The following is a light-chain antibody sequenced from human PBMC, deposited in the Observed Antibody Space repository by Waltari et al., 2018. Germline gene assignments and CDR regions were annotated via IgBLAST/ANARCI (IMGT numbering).Light chain of an antibody. V-gene: IGKV1-12*01. CDR1: QDISRW. CDR3: QQAHSFPLT. CDR2: AAS. J-gene: IGKJ4*01. Sequence: DIQVTQSPSSVSASVGDRVTITCRASQDISRWLTWYQQKPGKVPKLLISAASNLQSGVPSRFRGSGSGTDFTLTISSLQPDDFAIYYCQQAHSFPLTFGGGTKV.